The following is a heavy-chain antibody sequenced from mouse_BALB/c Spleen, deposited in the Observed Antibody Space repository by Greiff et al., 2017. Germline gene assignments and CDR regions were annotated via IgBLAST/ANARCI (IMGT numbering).Heavy chain of an antibody. J-gene: IGHJ4*01. CDR2: ISSGGST. CDR3: AREVRHAMDY. V-gene: IGHV5-6-5*01. Sequence: EVMLVESGGGLVKPGGSLKLSCAASGFTFSSYAMSWVRQTPEKRLEWVASISSGGSTYYPDSVKGRFTISRDNARNILYLQMSSLRSEDTAMYYCAREVRHAMDYWGQGTSVTVSS. D-gene: IGHD2-14*01. CDR1: GFTFSSYA.